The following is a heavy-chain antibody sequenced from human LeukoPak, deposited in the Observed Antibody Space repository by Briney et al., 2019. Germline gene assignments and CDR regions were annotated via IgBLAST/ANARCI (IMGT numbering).Heavy chain of an antibody. Sequence: ASVTVSCKASGYTFTSYGISWVRQAPGQGLEWMGWISVYNGNTNYAQKLQGRVTMTTDKSTSTAYMELRSLRSDDTAVYYCARVGYSGRVGPPYYWGQGTLVTVSS. CDR2: ISVYNGNT. D-gene: IGHD1-26*01. CDR1: GYTFTSYG. V-gene: IGHV1-18*01. CDR3: ARVGYSGRVGPPYY. J-gene: IGHJ4*02.